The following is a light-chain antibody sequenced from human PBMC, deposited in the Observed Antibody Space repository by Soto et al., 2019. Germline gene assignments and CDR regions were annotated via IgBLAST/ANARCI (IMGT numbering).Light chain of an antibody. CDR2: DAS. CDR1: QDISTY. CDR3: QQYNSYMWT. Sequence: DIQMTQYPSSVSASVGDRVTITCRASQDISTYLAWYQQKPGKAPRLLIYDASSLESGVPSRFSGSGSGTEFTLTISSLQPDDFAAYYCQQYNSYMWTFGQGTKVVIK. J-gene: IGKJ1*01. V-gene: IGKV1-5*01.